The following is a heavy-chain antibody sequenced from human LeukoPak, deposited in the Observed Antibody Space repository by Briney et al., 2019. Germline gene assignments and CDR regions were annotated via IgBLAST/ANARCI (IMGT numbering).Heavy chain of an antibody. CDR2: ISGSGGST. D-gene: IGHD3-22*01. V-gene: IGHV3-23*01. CDR1: GFTFSSYG. CDR3: AKTTDYYDSSGYDY. Sequence: GGSLRLSCAASGFTFSSYGMSWVRQAPGKGLEWVSAISGSGGSTYYADSVKGRFTISRDNSKNTLYLQMNSLRAEDTAVYYCAKTTDYYDSSGYDYWGQGTLVTVSS. J-gene: IGHJ4*02.